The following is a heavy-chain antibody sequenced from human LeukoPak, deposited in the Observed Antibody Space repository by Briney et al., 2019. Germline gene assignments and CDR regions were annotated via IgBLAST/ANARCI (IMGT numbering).Heavy chain of an antibody. J-gene: IGHJ4*02. CDR3: ARGSSVVGLD. V-gene: IGHV3-74*01. CDR2: IKSDGSST. Sequence: GGSLRLSCAASGFTFSSYWMHWVRQAPGRGLVWVSRIKSDGSSTSYADSVKGRFTSSRDNAKNTLYLQMNSLRAEDTAVYYCARGSSVVGLDWGQGTLVTVSS. D-gene: IGHD2-15*01. CDR1: GFTFSSYW.